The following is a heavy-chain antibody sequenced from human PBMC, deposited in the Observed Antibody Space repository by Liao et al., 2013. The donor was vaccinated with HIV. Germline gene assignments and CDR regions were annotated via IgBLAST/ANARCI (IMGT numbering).Heavy chain of an antibody. J-gene: IGHJ3*02. CDR2: IYYSGST. D-gene: IGHD5-12*01. CDR1: GGSISSSSYY. V-gene: IGHV4-39*07. Sequence: QLQLQESGPGLVKPSETLSLTCTVSGGSISSSSYYWGCIRQPPGKGREWIGSIYYSGSTYYNPSLKSRVTISVDTSKNQFSLRLSSVTAADTAVYYCARDGVATSDAFDIWGQGTMVTVSS. CDR3: ARDGVATSDAFDI.